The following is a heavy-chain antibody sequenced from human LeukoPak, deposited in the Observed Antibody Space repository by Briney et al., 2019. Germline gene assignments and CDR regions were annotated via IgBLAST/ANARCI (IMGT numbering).Heavy chain of an antibody. CDR2: IYYSGST. Sequence: SETLSLTCSVSDGSINSYYWSWIRQPPGKGLEWIGYIYYSGSTDYNPSLKSRVTISVDTSKNQFSLKLSSVTAADTAVYYCARGYSSGWALDYWGQGTLVTVSS. CDR3: ARGYSSGWALDY. D-gene: IGHD6-19*01. J-gene: IGHJ4*02. CDR1: DGSINSYY. V-gene: IGHV4-59*01.